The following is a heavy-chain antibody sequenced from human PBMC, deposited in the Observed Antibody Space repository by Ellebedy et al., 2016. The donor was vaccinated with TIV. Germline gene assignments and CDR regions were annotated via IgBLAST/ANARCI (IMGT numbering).Heavy chain of an antibody. CDR1: GFTFSSYA. CDR2: ISGSGGST. CDR3: LTSSSARGGFDF. V-gene: IGHV3-23*01. Sequence: GGSLRLSXAASGFTFSSYAMSWVRQAPGKGLEWVSAISGSGGSTYYADSVKGRFTISRDNAKSSLFLQMNSLRAEDTAVYYCLTSSSARGGFDFWGQGTVVTVSS. J-gene: IGHJ3*01. D-gene: IGHD2-2*01.